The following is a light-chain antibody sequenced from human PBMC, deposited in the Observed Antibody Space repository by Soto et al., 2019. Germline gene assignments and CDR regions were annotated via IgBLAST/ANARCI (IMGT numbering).Light chain of an antibody. CDR1: SSNIGAGYD. CDR3: HSYDSSLSAL. V-gene: IGLV1-40*01. CDR2: GNS. J-gene: IGLJ3*02. Sequence: QSVLTQPPSVSGAPGQRVTISCTRSSSNIGAGYDVHWYQQLPGTAPKLLIDGNSNRPSGVPDRFSGSKSGTSASLAITGLQAEEEAAYYCHSYDSSLSALFGGGTKLTVL.